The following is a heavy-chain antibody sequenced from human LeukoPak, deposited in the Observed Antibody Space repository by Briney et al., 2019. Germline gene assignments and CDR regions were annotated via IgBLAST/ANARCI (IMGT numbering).Heavy chain of an antibody. CDR1: GGTFSSYA. CDR2: IIPILGIA. J-gene: IGHJ3*02. CDR3: ARESLTMTGTFDI. V-gene: IGHV1-69*04. Sequence: ASVKVSCKASGGTFSSYAISWVRQAPGQGLEWMGRIIPILGIANYAQKFQGRVTITADKSTSTAYMELSSLRSEDTAVYYCARESLTMTGTFDIWGQGTMVTVSS. D-gene: IGHD3-22*01.